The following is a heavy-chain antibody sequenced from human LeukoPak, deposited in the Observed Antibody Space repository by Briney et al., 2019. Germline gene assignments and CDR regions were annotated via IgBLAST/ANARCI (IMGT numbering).Heavy chain of an antibody. CDR2: ISGSGGST. CDR1: GFTFSSYA. V-gene: IGHV3-23*01. CDR3: AKPWIPNRLGAFDI. Sequence: GGSLRLSCAASGFTFSSYAMSWVRQAPGKGLEWVSAISGSGGSTYYADSVKGRFTVSRDNSENTLYLQMNSLRAEDTAVYYCAKPWIPNRLGAFDIWGQGTMVTVSS. D-gene: IGHD5-18*01. J-gene: IGHJ3*02.